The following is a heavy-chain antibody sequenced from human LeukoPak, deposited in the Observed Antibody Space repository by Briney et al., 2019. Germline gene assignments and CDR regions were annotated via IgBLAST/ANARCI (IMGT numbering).Heavy chain of an antibody. CDR3: ASLFSGSLYRYYYMDV. V-gene: IGHV4-39*01. J-gene: IGHJ6*03. CDR1: GGSISSSSYY. Sequence: PSETLSLTCTVSGGSISSSSYYWGWIRQPPGKGLEWIGSIYYSGSTYYNPSLKSRVTISVDTSKNQFSLKLSSVTAADTAVYYCASLFSGSLYRYYYMDVWGKGTTVTVSS. D-gene: IGHD1-26*01. CDR2: IYYSGST.